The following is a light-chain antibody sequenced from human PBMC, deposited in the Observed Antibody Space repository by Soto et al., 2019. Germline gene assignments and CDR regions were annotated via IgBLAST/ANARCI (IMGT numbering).Light chain of an antibody. J-gene: IGLJ2*01. V-gene: IGLV2-14*03. CDR2: DVS. Sequence: QSALTLPASVSGSPGQSITISCTGTSSDVGHYNYVSWYQQHPGKAPKLMIYDVSNRPSGVSSRFSGSKSGNTASLTISGLQAEDEADYYCTSYTSRSTLVFGAGTKVTVL. CDR3: TSYTSRSTLV. CDR1: SSDVGHYNY.